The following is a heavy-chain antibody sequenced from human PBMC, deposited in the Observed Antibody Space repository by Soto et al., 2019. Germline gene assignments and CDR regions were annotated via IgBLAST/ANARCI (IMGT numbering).Heavy chain of an antibody. Sequence: SETLSLTCAVSGGSINSRYWWSWVRQSPGKGLEWIGEIYHSGSTNYNPSLKSRVTISVDKSKNQFSLNLSSVTAADTAVYYCARLPAAYYFDYWGQGTLVTVSS. V-gene: IGHV4-4*02. CDR1: GGSINSRYW. CDR3: ARLPAAYYFDY. D-gene: IGHD2-15*01. CDR2: IYHSGST. J-gene: IGHJ4*02.